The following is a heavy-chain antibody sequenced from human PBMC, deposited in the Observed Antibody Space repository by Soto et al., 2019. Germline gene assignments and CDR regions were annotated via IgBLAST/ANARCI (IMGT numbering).Heavy chain of an antibody. Sequence: GWSLRLSCAASGFTFSSYGMHWVRQAPGKGLEWVALIWFDGSDKYSADSVKGRFTISRDNSKNTLYLQMNSLRAEDTAVYYCASPILHRRDAFDIWGQGTMVTVSS. CDR2: IWFDGSDK. V-gene: IGHV3-33*03. CDR1: GFTFSSYG. J-gene: IGHJ3*02. CDR3: ASPILHRRDAFDI.